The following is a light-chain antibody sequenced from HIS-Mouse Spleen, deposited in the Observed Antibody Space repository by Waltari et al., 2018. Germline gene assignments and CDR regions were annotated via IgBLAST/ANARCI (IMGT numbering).Light chain of an antibody. Sequence: QSALTQPPSASGSPGQSVTISCTGTSSDVGGYNYVPWYQHHPGKAPKLMIYEVSKRPSGVPDRFSGSKSGNTASLTVSGLQAEDEADYYCSSYAGSNNSLYVFGTGTKVTVL. CDR2: EVS. V-gene: IGLV2-8*01. J-gene: IGLJ1*01. CDR1: SSDVGGYNY. CDR3: SSYAGSNNSLYV.